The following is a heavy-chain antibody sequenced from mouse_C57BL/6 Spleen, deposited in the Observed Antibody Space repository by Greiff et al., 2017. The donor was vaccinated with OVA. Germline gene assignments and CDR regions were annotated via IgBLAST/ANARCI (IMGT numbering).Heavy chain of an antibody. CDR1: GYTFTSYW. J-gene: IGHJ2*01. D-gene: IGHD1-3*01. CDR2: IDPNSGGT. V-gene: IGHV1-72*01. CDR3: ARPPSAGTREVGYFDY. Sequence: VQLQQPGAELVKPGASVKLSCKASGYTFTSYWMHWVKQRPGRGLEWIGRIDPNSGGTKYNEKFKSQATLTVDTPSSTAYMQLSSLTSEDSAVYYCARPPSAGTREVGYFDYWGQGTTLTVSS.